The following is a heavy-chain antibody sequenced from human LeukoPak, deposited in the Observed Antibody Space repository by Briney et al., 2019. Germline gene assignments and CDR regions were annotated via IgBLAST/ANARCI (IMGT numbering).Heavy chain of an antibody. V-gene: IGHV4-39*01. Sequence: SETLSLTCTVSGGSISSSSYYWGWIRQPPGKGLEWIGSIYYSGSTYYNPSLKSRVTISVDTSKNQFSLKVSSVTAADTAVYYCARRELLSTPDAFDIWGQGTMVTVSS. J-gene: IGHJ3*02. CDR2: IYYSGST. CDR3: ARRELLSTPDAFDI. CDR1: GGSISSSSYY. D-gene: IGHD3-10*01.